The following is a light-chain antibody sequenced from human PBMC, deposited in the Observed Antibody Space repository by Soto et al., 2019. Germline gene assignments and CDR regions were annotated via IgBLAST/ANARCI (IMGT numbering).Light chain of an antibody. CDR2: DTS. Sequence: EIVMTQSPATLSVSPGERATLSCSASQSVSIKLAWYQQKPGQAPRLLIYDTSTRATGIPARFSGSGSGTEFTLTISSLQSEDFAVYYCQQYNNWPPITVGPGTRLDIK. CDR1: QSVSIK. J-gene: IGKJ5*01. CDR3: QQYNNWPPIT. V-gene: IGKV3-15*01.